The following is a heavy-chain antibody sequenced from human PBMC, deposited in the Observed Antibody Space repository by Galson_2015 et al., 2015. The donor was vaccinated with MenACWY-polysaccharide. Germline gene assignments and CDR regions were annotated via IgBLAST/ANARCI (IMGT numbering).Heavy chain of an antibody. Sequence: LSLTCAVSDYSIRSGYFWGWIRQPPGKGLEWIASIFHSGTTYYNPSLKSRVTISVDTSKNQFSLKLSSVTAADTAAYYCARVEKYSGSFYILYWGQGTLVTVSS. D-gene: IGHD1-26*01. CDR2: IFHSGTT. CDR3: ARVEKYSGSFYILY. CDR1: DYSIRSGYF. J-gene: IGHJ4*02. V-gene: IGHV4-38-2*01.